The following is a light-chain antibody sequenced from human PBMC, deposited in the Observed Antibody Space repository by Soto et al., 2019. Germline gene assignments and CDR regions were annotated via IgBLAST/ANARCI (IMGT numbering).Light chain of an antibody. V-gene: IGKV3-20*01. J-gene: IGKJ3*01. CDR3: QQYGSSLFT. Sequence: EIVLTQSPGTLSLSPGERATLSCRASQSVSSSYLAWYQQKPGQAPRLLIYGASSRATGIPDRFSGSGSGTDCTITISRLEPEDFAVYYCQQYGSSLFTFGPGTKVDIK. CDR1: QSVSSSY. CDR2: GAS.